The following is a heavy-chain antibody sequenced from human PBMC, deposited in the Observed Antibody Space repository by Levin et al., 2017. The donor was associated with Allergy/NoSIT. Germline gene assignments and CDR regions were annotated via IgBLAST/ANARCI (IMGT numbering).Heavy chain of an antibody. CDR1: GGSISSSNW. D-gene: IGHD1-14*01. V-gene: IGHV4-4*02. J-gene: IGHJ5*02. CDR2: IYHSGST. Sequence: SETLSLTCAVSGGSISSSNWWSWVRQPPGKGLEWIGEIYHSGSTNYNPSLKSRVTISVDKSKNQFSLKLSSVTAADTAVYYCARGPTPRTGGGFDPWGQGTLVTVSS. CDR3: ARGPTPRTGGGFDP.